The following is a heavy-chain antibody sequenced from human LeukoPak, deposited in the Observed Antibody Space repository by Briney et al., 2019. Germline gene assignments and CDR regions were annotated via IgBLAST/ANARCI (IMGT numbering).Heavy chain of an antibody. CDR2: INPKSGDT. D-gene: IGHD2-8*02. CDR3: ARQDTGQLDY. CDR1: GYTFSDYY. Sequence: ASVKVSCKASGYTFSDYYMHWVRQAPGQGLEWMGWINPKSGDTIYSQKFQARVTMTRDTSITTTYIELSRLSSDDTAVYYCARQDTGQLDYWGQGTLVTVSS. V-gene: IGHV1-2*02. J-gene: IGHJ4*02.